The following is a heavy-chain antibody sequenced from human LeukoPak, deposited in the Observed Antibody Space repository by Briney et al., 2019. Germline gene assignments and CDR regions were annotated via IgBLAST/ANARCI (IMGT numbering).Heavy chain of an antibody. V-gene: IGHV5-51*01. CDR2: IYPGDSDT. CDR1: GYSFTSYW. D-gene: IGHD5-24*01. Sequence: GESLKIPCKGSGYSFTSYWIGWVRQMPGKGLEWMGIIYPGDSDTRYSPSFQGQVTISADKSISTAYLQWSSLKASGTAMYYCARLMATIPLPNEFDYWGQGTLVTVSS. CDR3: ARLMATIPLPNEFDY. J-gene: IGHJ4*02.